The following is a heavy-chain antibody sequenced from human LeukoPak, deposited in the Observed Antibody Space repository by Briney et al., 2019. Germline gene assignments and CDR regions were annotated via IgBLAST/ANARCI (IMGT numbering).Heavy chain of an antibody. J-gene: IGHJ4*02. Sequence: GGSLRLSCAASGFTFSSYAMSWVRQAPGKGLEWVSAISGSGGSTYYADSVKGRFTISRDNSKNTLYLQMNSLRAEDTAAYYCAKGSYYDSSGSFYFDYWGQGTLVTVSS. CDR1: GFTFSSYA. CDR2: ISGSGGST. CDR3: AKGSYYDSSGSFYFDY. V-gene: IGHV3-23*01. D-gene: IGHD3-22*01.